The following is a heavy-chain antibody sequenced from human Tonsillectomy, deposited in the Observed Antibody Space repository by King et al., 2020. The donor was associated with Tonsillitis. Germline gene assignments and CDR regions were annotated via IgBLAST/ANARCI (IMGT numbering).Heavy chain of an antibody. CDR2: IRNDGSKE. J-gene: IGHJ4*02. D-gene: IGHD1-7*01. CDR1: GFTFRNYG. CDR3: AKDRYELPDY. Sequence: VQLVESGGGVVQPGGSLRLSCAASGFTFRNYGIHWVRQAPGKGLEWVAFIRNDGSKENYADSVKGRFTISRDNSKNTLYLQMNSLRPEDTAVYYCAKDRYELPDYWGQGTLVTVSS. V-gene: IGHV3-30*02.